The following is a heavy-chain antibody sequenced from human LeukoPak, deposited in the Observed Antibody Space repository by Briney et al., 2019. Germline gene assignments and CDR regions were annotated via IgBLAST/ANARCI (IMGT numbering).Heavy chain of an antibody. J-gene: IGHJ4*02. D-gene: IGHD2-21*02. CDR3: AREHIVVVTAIRILDY. V-gene: IGHV1-18*01. CDR1: GGTFSSYA. CDR2: ISGYNGNT. Sequence: ASVKVSCKASGGTFSSYAISWVRQAPGQGLEWMGWISGYNGNTNYAQKVQGRVIMTTDTFTSTAYMELRSLRSDDTAVYYCAREHIVVVTAIRILDYWGQGTLVTVSS.